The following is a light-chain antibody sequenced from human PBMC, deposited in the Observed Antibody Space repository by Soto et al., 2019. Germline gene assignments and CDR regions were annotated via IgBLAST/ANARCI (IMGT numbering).Light chain of an antibody. CDR2: DAS. V-gene: IGKV1-5*02. CDR1: QGVSTR. Sequence: DIQMTQSPSSLSASVGDRVTIICRASQGVSTRLAWYQQKPVKAPKVLIYDASSWAGGVPSRFTGSGSGTEFTLTINSLQHDDFATYYCQQYSVYWTFGQGTKVDIK. J-gene: IGKJ1*01. CDR3: QQYSVYWT.